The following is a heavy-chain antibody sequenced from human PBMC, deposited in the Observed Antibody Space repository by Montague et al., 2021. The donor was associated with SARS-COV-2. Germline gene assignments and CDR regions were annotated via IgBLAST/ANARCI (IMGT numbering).Heavy chain of an antibody. J-gene: IGHJ4*02. CDR2: INHRGST. Sequence: SETLSLTCAVYDVSFSDYSWTWIRQPPGKGLEWIGEINHRGSTNYNPSLKSRVTISVDTSKNQFSLKMTSVTAADTAVYYCARGRQHINMVVVVVTGGESYFDFWGQGTLVAVSS. V-gene: IGHV4-34*01. CDR3: ARGRQHINMVVVVVTGGESYFDF. CDR1: DVSFSDYS. D-gene: IGHD3-22*01.